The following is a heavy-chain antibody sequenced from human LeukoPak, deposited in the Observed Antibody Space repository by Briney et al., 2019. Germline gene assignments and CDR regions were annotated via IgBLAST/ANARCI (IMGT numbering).Heavy chain of an antibody. J-gene: IGHJ6*02. Sequence: PGGSLTLSCAASGFTFSSYWMSWVRQPPGKGLEWVANIKQDGSEKYYVDSVKGPFTISRDNAKNSLYLQMNSLRAEDTAVYYCAREEHYDFWSGYYYYYGMDVWGQGTTVTVSS. CDR3: AREEHYDFWSGYYYYYGMDV. D-gene: IGHD3-3*01. CDR1: GFTFSSYW. CDR2: IKQDGSEK. V-gene: IGHV3-7*01.